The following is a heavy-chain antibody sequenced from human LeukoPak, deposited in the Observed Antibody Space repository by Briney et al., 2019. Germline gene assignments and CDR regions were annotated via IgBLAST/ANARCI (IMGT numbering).Heavy chain of an antibody. CDR3: ASSTGTLDY. CDR1: GFTFNIYW. Sequence: PGGSLRLSCAASGFTFNIYWMHWVRHAPGKGLIWVSCINGDGSSATYADSVKGRYTISRDNSKNTVYLQLNSLRAEDAGVYYCASSTGTLDYWGQGTLVTASS. CDR2: INGDGSSA. D-gene: IGHD1-1*01. V-gene: IGHV3-74*01. J-gene: IGHJ4*02.